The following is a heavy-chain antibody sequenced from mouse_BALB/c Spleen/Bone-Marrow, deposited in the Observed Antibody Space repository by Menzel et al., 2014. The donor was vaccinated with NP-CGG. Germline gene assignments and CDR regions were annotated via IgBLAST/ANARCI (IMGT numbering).Heavy chain of an antibody. D-gene: IGHD1-1*01. Sequence: EVQLQQSGGGLVQPGGSLILSCAASGFDFSGYWMSWARQAPGKGQEWIGEINPGSSTINCTPSLKDKFIISRDNAKKTLYLQINKVRSEDTALYYCARRGYYGYFAYGGQGTTLTVSS. CDR3: ARRGYYGYFAY. CDR2: INPGSSTI. J-gene: IGHJ2*01. CDR1: GFDFSGYW. V-gene: IGHV4-2*02.